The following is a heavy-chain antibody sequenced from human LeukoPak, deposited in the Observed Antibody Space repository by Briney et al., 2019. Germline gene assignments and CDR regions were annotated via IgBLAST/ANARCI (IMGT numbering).Heavy chain of an antibody. D-gene: IGHD6-19*01. J-gene: IGHJ4*02. CDR1: GGSISSSSYY. CDR2: IYYSGST. V-gene: IGHV4-39*07. Sequence: SETLSLTCTVSGGSISSSSYYWGWIRQPPGKGLEWIGGIYYSGSTYYNPSLESRVTISVDTSKNQFSLKLSSVTAADTAVYYCARAGYSSGWYYFDYWGQGTMVTVSS. CDR3: ARAGYSSGWYYFDY.